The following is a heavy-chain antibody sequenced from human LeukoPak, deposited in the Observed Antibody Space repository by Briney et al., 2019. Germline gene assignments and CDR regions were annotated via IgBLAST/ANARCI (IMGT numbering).Heavy chain of an antibody. V-gene: IGHV4-38-2*02. CDR1: GYSISSGYY. D-gene: IGHD3-3*01. Sequence: SETVYLTCAVSGYSISSGYYWGWIRQPPGKGLEWIGSIYHSGSTYYNPSLKSRVTISVDTSKNQFSLKLSSVTAADTAVYYCARESQAYYDLDYWGQGAPATVSS. CDR2: IYHSGST. J-gene: IGHJ4*02. CDR3: ARESQAYYDLDY.